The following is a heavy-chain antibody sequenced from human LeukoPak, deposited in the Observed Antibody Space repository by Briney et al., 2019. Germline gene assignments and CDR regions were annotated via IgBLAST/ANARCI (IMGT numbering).Heavy chain of an antibody. CDR3: AKVNHAEYQLLLGAFDI. CDR1: GFTFSSYA. V-gene: IGHV3-23*01. Sequence: PGGSLRLSCAASGFTFSSYAMSWVRQAPGKGLEWVSAISGSGGSTYYADSVKGRFTISRDNSKNTLYLQMNSLRAEDTAVYYCAKVNHAEYQLLLGAFDIWGQGTMVTVSS. D-gene: IGHD2-2*01. CDR2: ISGSGGST. J-gene: IGHJ3*02.